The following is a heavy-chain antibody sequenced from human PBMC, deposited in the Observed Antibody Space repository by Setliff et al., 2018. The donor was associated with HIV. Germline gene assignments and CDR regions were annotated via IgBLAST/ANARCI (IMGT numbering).Heavy chain of an antibody. V-gene: IGHV3-73*01. CDR3: TRWLGYYDSSGYYDYGMDV. D-gene: IGHD3-22*01. J-gene: IGHJ6*02. Sequence: GGSLRLSCAASGFTFSGSAMHWVRQASGKGLEWVGRIRSKANSYATAYAASVKGRFTISRDDSKNTAYLQMNSLKTEDTAVYYCTRWLGYYDSSGYYDYGMDVWGQGTTVTVSS. CDR2: IRSKANSYAT. CDR1: GFTFSGSA.